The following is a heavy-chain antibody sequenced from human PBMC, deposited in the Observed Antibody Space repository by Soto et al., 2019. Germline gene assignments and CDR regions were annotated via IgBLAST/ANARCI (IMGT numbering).Heavy chain of an antibody. CDR1: GYSISSGYY. CDR2: IYHSGST. Sequence: SETLSPTCAVSGYSISSGYYLGWIRQPPGKGLEWIGSIYHSGSTYYNPSLKSRVTISVDTSKNQFSLKLSSVTAADTAVYYCARLRGTAMAPRAYYYYGMDVWGQGTTVTVSS. D-gene: IGHD5-18*01. J-gene: IGHJ6*02. CDR3: ARLRGTAMAPRAYYYYGMDV. V-gene: IGHV4-38-2*01.